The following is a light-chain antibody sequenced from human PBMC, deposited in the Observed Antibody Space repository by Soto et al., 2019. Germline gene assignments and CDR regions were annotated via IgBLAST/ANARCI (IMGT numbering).Light chain of an antibody. CDR2: AAS. CDR3: QQYNSYPFT. Sequence: DIQMTQSPSSLSASVGDRVTITCRASQDISNYLAWFQQKPGRPPKSLIYAASSLQSGVPSKFSGSGSGTDFPLTISSLQPDDFATYFCQQYNSYPFTCGPGTKVDV. V-gene: IGKV1-16*02. CDR1: QDISNY. J-gene: IGKJ3*01.